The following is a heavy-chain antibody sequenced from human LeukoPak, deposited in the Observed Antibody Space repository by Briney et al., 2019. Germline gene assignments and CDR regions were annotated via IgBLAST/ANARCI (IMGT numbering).Heavy chain of an antibody. CDR2: IHSDGSTT. V-gene: IGHV3-74*01. CDR3: ARDRVPYDYDSSGNWFDS. J-gene: IGHJ5*01. Sequence: GGALRLSCAASGFTFIRYWMHWVRQVPGKGLVWVSRIHSDGSTTTYADPVKGRFTISRDNAKNTLYLQLNSLRAQDTAVYYCARDRVPYDYDSSGNWFDSWGQGILVTVSS. D-gene: IGHD3-22*01. CDR1: GFTFIRYW.